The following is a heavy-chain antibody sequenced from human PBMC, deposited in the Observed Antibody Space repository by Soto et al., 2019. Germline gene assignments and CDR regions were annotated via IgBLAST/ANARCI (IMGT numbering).Heavy chain of an antibody. CDR1: GFTFSNYA. J-gene: IGHJ6*02. Sequence: GGSLRLSCAASGFTFSNYALHWVRQAPAKGLEWVAVISYDGSNRYYADSVISEYYADSVKGRFTISRDNSKNRLFLQMNSLGPEDTAVYYCARNADYGDPVGRPYFHYNLDVWGQGTTVTVSS. V-gene: IGHV3-30-3*01. CDR2: ISYDGSNRYYADSVISE. CDR3: ARNADYGDPVGRPYFHYNLDV. D-gene: IGHD4-17*01.